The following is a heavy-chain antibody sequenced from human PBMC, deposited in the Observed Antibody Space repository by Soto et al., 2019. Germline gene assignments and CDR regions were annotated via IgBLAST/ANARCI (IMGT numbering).Heavy chain of an antibody. CDR1: GGSISSHNW. V-gene: IGHV4-4*02. CDR3: ARAANYDLLTGYIDYYGMDV. CDR2: IYHSGTA. D-gene: IGHD3-9*01. J-gene: IGHJ6*02. Sequence: SETLSLTCAVSGGSISSHNWWSWVRQPPGKGLEWNGEIYHSGTANYNPSLKSRVSISEEKSKNQFSLKLSSVTAADTAVYYCARAANYDLLTGYIDYYGMDVWGQGTTVTVSS.